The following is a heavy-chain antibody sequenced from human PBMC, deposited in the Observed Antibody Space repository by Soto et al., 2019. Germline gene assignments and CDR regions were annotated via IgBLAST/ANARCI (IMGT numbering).Heavy chain of an antibody. CDR1: GYTFTAYY. CDR2: INPRSGGT. J-gene: IGHJ4*02. CDR3: ARAKSGDDDDFVY. D-gene: IGHD5-12*01. Sequence: QVQLMQSGAGVNKPGASVEVSCKTSGYTFTAYYIHWVRHAPGQGPEWMGWINPRSGGTYVAQKQQCRETVSRVAAVTTHYVDRRGLTSDDTAVYFCARAKSGDDDDFVYFGEGPQVAVSP. V-gene: IGHV1-2*02.